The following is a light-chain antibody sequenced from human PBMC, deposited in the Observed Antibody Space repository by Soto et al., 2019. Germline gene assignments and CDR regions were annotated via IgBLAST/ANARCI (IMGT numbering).Light chain of an antibody. V-gene: IGKV3-11*01. CDR2: DAS. Sequence: EIVLTQSPATLSLSPGERATLSCRASQSVSSYLAWYQQKPGQAPRLLIYDASNRATGIPARFSGGGSGTAFTLTVSSLEPEDFAFYYCQRRLTWPRFFFGQGTKPET. CDR1: QSVSSY. CDR3: QRRLTWPRFF. J-gene: IGKJ2*01.